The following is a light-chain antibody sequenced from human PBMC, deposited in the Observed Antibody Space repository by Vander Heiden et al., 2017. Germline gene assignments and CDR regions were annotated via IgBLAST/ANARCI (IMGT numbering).Light chain of an antibody. CDR2: DAS. J-gene: IGKJ5*01. CDR1: QSVSSY. CDR3: QQRSNWPPEIT. V-gene: IGKV3-11*01. Sequence: ELVLTQSPATLSLSPGGRAPLSCRASQSVSSYLAWYQQKPGQAPRLLIYDASNRATGIPARFSGSGSGTDFTLTISSLEPEDFAVYYCQQRSNWPPEITFGQGTRLEIK.